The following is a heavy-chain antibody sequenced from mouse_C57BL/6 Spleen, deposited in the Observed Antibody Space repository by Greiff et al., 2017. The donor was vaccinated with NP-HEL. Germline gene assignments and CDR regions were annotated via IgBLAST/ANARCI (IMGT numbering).Heavy chain of an antibody. CDR1: GFTFSSYA. CDR3: ARDLLTTVVATSYFDY. CDR2: ISDGGSYT. J-gene: IGHJ2*01. D-gene: IGHD1-1*01. Sequence: DVKLVESGGGLVKPGGSLKLSCAASGFTFSSYAISWVRQTPEKRLEWVATISDGGSYTYYPDNVKGRFTISRDNAKNNLYLQMSHLKSEDTAMYYCARDLLTTVVATSYFDYWGQGTTLTVSS. V-gene: IGHV5-4*01.